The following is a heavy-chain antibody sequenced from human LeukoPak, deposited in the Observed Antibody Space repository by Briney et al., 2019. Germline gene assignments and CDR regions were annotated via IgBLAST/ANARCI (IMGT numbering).Heavy chain of an antibody. CDR3: ARGGGNMAAAVPFDY. CDR1: GFTFSSYN. CDR2: ISSRSSSM. V-gene: IGHV3-48*02. D-gene: IGHD6-13*01. Sequence: PGGSLRLSCTASGFTFSSYNMHWVRQAPGKGLEWVSYISSRSSSMYYADSVKGRFTVSRDNARNSPYLQMNSLRDEDTAVYYCARGGGNMAAAVPFDYWGQGTLVTVSS. J-gene: IGHJ4*02.